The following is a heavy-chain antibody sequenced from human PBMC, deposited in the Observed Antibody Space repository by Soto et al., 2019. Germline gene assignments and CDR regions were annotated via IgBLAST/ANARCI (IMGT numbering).Heavy chain of an antibody. CDR3: ATRSRHYVGWFDP. Sequence: PSETLSLTCTVSGGSIIGSGFHWAWIRQPPGKGLEWIGSIYYSGTANYSPSLKSRLAIDVDTSKNQFSLRLSSVTAADTAVYYWATRSRHYVGWFDPWGQGTRVTVSS. V-gene: IGHV4-39*01. J-gene: IGHJ5*02. CDR1: GGSIIGSGFH. D-gene: IGHD3-16*01. CDR2: IYYSGTA.